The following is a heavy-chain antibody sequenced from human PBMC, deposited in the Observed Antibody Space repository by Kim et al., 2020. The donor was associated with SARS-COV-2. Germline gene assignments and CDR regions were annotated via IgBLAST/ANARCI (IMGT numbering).Heavy chain of an antibody. Sequence: GGSLRLSCAASGFTFSSYSMNWVRQAPGKGLEWVSSISSSSSYIYYADSVKGRFTISRDNAKNSLYLQMNSLRAEDTAVYYCASEIIAAATVDYWGQGTLVTVSS. CDR3: ASEIIAAATVDY. CDR1: GFTFSSYS. J-gene: IGHJ4*02. D-gene: IGHD6-13*01. V-gene: IGHV3-21*01. CDR2: ISSSSSYI.